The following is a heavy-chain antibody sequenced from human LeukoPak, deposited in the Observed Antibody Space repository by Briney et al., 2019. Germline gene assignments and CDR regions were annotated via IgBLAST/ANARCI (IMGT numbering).Heavy chain of an antibody. CDR1: GYTFSNYY. CDR2: INPNGGST. J-gene: IGHJ1*01. CDR3: ARAAVSGGVSTYLLHS. Sequence: AASVKVSCKASGYTFSNYYIHWVRQAPGQGLEWLGLINPNGGSTNPAPKFRGRVTLTRDVSSSTAYMELSSLRSEDTAVYYCARAAVSGGVSTYLLHSWGQGTLVTASS. V-gene: IGHV1-46*01. D-gene: IGHD3-16*01.